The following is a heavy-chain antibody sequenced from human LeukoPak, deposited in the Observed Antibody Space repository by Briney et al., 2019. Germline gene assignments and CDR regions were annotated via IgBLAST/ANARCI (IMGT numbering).Heavy chain of an antibody. CDR3: ARVAYSSNWYPDY. Sequence: SETLSLTSTVSGGSISSSSYYWGWIRQPPGKGLEWIGNIYYRGSTYYNPSLKSRVTISVDTSKNQFSLKLTSVTAADTAVYYCARVAYSSNWYPDYWGQGTLVTVSS. CDR2: IYYRGST. V-gene: IGHV4-39*01. CDR1: GGSISSSSYY. J-gene: IGHJ4*02. D-gene: IGHD6-13*01.